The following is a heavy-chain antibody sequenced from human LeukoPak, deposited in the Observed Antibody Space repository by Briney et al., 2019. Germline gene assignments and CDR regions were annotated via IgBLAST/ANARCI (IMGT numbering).Heavy chain of an antibody. J-gene: IGHJ4*02. Sequence: GGSLRLSCEASGFTFTTYSMTWVRQAPGKGLQWVSVIYSGGTTYYADSVKGRFTISRDNSKNMLYLQMNSLRAEDTAVYYCARGGAGSGNYYHYFEYWGQGTLVTVSS. CDR3: ARGGAGSGNYYHYFEY. D-gene: IGHD3-10*01. V-gene: IGHV3-66*01. CDR2: IYSGGTT. CDR1: GFTFTTYS.